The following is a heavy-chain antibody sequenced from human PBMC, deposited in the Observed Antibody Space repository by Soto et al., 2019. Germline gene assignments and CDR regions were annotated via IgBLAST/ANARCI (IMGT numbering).Heavy chain of an antibody. CDR1: GGTFSSYA. CDR3: ARTTVTTYYYYYGMDV. CDR2: IIPIFGTA. Sequence: QVQLVQSGAEVKKPGSSVKVSCKASGGTFSSYAISWVRQAPGQGLEWMGGIIPIFGTANYAQKFQGRVTISAAESTSTAYMELGSLRSEDTAVYYCARTTVTTYYYYYGMDVWGQGTTVTVSS. V-gene: IGHV1-69*12. D-gene: IGHD4-17*01. J-gene: IGHJ6*02.